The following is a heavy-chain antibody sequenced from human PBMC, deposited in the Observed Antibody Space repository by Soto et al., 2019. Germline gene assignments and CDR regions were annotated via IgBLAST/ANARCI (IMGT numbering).Heavy chain of an antibody. D-gene: IGHD6-6*01. CDR3: ARGRIAARGSYYYYMDV. CDR1: GYTFTSYG. Sequence: ASVKVSCKASGYTFTSYGISWVRQAPGQGLVWMGWISAYNGNTNYAQKLQGRVTMTTDTSTSTAYMELRSLRSDDTAVYYCARGRIAARGSYYYYMDVWGKGTTVTVSS. J-gene: IGHJ6*03. V-gene: IGHV1-18*01. CDR2: ISAYNGNT.